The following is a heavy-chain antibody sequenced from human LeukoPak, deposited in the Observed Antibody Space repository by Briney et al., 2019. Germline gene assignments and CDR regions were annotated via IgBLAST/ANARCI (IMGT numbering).Heavy chain of an antibody. CDR1: GGSISSSNW. J-gene: IGHJ4*02. Sequence: SGTLSLTCAVSGGSISSSNWWSWVRQPPGKGLEWIGEIYHSGSTNYNPSLRSRVTISVDKSKNQFSLKLSSVTAADTAVYYCAREPYGSGTYYFDYWGQGTLVTVSS. CDR3: AREPYGSGTYYFDY. V-gene: IGHV4-4*02. CDR2: IYHSGST. D-gene: IGHD3-10*01.